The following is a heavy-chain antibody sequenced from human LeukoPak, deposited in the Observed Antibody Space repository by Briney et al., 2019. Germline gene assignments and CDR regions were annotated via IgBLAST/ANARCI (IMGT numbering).Heavy chain of an antibody. D-gene: IGHD2-21*02. CDR3: ARTYCGGDCYSRSFDY. Sequence: SETLSLTCTVSGGSISSSSYYWGWIRQPPGKGLEWIGSIYYSGSTYYNPSLKGRVTISVDTSKNQFSLKLSSVTAADTAVYYCARTYCGGDCYSRSFDYWGQGTLVTVSS. CDR2: IYYSGST. V-gene: IGHV4-39*01. J-gene: IGHJ4*02. CDR1: GGSISSSSYY.